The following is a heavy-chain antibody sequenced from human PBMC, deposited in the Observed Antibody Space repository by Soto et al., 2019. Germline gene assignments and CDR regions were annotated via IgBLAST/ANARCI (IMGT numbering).Heavy chain of an antibody. CDR2: IGGSGSTT. CDR3: ANSRYSDSSGGLLDY. CDR1: AFTFNNYA. V-gene: IGHV3-23*04. J-gene: IGHJ4*02. D-gene: IGHD3-22*01. Sequence: EVQLVESGGGLVQPGGSLRLSCAASAFTFNNYAMRWVRQAPGKGLEWVAGIGGSGSTTYYADSVKGRFTISRDNSNNALLPQRNGLGCEDMAVYYCANSRYSDSSGGLLDYWGEGTLVTVSS.